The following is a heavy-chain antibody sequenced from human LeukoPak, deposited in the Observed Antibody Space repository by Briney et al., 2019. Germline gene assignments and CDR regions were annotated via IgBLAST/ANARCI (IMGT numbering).Heavy chain of an antibody. CDR1: GFTVSSNY. Sequence: PGGSLRLSCAASGFTVSSNYMSWVRQAPGKGLEWVSSISSSSSYIYYANSVKGRFTISRDNAKNSLYLQMNSLRAEDTAVYYCARGKGSSGSGYWGQGTLVTVSS. CDR2: ISSSSSYI. D-gene: IGHD6-19*01. V-gene: IGHV3-21*01. J-gene: IGHJ4*02. CDR3: ARGKGSSGSGY.